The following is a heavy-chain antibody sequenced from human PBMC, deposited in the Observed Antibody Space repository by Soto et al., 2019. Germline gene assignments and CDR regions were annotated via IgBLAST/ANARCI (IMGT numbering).Heavy chain of an antibody. CDR2: IIPMYNKP. Sequence: QVQLVQSGAEVKKPGSSVRVSCQASGGTFTTYAFNWVRHAPGQGLEWMGGIIPMYNKPNYAPNFLSRVTISADPSTSTAYMELTTLRSEDTAGYFCARGYSGGYYYAMDVWGQGTTVTVSS. V-gene: IGHV1-69*01. CDR1: GGTFTTYA. J-gene: IGHJ6*02. D-gene: IGHD4-4*01. CDR3: ARGYSGGYYYAMDV.